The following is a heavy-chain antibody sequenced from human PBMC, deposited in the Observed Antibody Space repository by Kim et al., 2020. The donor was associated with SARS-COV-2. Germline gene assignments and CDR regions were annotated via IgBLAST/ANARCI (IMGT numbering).Heavy chain of an antibody. CDR3: ASSMLXGVISAXXL. CDR1: GHTFSSYA. V-gene: IGHV7-4-1*02. J-gene: IGHJ3*01. D-gene: IGHD3-16*02. Sequence: ASVKVSCKASGHTFSSYAMNWVRQAPGQGLEWMGWINTNTEKATYAQGFTGRFVFSLDTSVSTTYLQISSLKPEDTAVYYCASSMLXGVISAXXLWGQGTXXXVSS. CDR2: INTNTEKA.